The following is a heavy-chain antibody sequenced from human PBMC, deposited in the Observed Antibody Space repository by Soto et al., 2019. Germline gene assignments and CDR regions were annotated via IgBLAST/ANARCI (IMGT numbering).Heavy chain of an antibody. CDR3: ARCTHGYSPDCYFLDV. J-gene: IGHJ6*03. Sequence: GESLKISCKASGYSFTSNWIGWVRQMPGKGLEWMGAIYPGDSDRRYSPSFQGQVTMSADKFINTAYLQWSSLKASDTAMYFCARCTHGYSPDCYFLDVPGQRTPVTVSS. CDR2: IYPGDSDR. CDR1: GYSFTSNW. V-gene: IGHV5-51*01. D-gene: IGHD6-13*01.